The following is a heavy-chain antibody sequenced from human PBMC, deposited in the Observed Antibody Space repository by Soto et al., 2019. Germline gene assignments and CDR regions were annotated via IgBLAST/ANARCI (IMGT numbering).Heavy chain of an antibody. Sequence: PSETLSLTCAVSGGSISSYYWSWIRQTAGKGLEWIRRIYPSGNTNYNPSLKSRVTMSIDTSKNQLSLKLRSVTAADTAVYFCAGDEGYYYFDPWGQGTLVTVSS. J-gene: IGHJ5*02. V-gene: IGHV4-4*07. D-gene: IGHD1-26*01. CDR3: AGDEGYYYFDP. CDR2: IYPSGNT. CDR1: GGSISSYY.